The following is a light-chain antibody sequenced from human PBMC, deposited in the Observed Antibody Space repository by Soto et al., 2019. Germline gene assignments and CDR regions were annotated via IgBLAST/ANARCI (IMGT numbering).Light chain of an antibody. CDR1: SSDVGGYNY. V-gene: IGLV2-14*01. Sequence: QSALTQPASVSGSPGQSITISCTGTSSDVGGYNYVSWYQQHPGKAPKLMIYVVSNRPSGVSNRFSGSESGNTACLTISGLQPEDEADYYCSSYTTSSTLVFGTGTKLTVL. J-gene: IGLJ1*01. CDR2: VVS. CDR3: SSYTTSSTLV.